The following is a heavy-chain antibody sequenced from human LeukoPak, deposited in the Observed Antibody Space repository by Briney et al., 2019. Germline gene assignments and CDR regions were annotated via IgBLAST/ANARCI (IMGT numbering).Heavy chain of an antibody. J-gene: IGHJ4*02. CDR3: ARGQGYYDILTGYYY. CDR2: IYSSGST. CDR1: GGSISNYY. V-gene: IGHV4-4*07. Sequence: SETLSLTCTVSGGSISNYYWSWIRQSAGKGLEWIGRIYSSGSTDYDPSLKSRVTISLDTSKNQFSLKLSSVTAADTAVYYCARGQGYYDILTGYYYWGQGTQVTVSS. D-gene: IGHD3-9*01.